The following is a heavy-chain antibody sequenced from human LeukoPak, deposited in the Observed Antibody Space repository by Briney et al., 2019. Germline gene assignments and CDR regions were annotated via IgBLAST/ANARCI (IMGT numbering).Heavy chain of an antibody. J-gene: IGHJ4*02. CDR2: ISGSGGST. CDR1: GFTFSSYA. V-gene: IGHV3-23*01. Sequence: GGSLRLSCAASGFTFSSYAMSWVRQAPGKGLEWVSAISGSGGSTYYADSVKGRFTISRDNSKNTLYLQMNNLRNEDMAVYYCASGPQHSCGRDCYSDYFDYWGQGALVTVSS. D-gene: IGHD2-21*02. CDR3: ASGPQHSCGRDCYSDYFDY.